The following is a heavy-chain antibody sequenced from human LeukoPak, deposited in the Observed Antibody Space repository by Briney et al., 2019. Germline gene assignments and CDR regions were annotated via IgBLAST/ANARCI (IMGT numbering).Heavy chain of an antibody. Sequence: GRSLSLSCAASGFTFDDYAMHWVRQAPGKGLEWVSGISWNSGSIGYADSVKGRFTISRDNAKNSLYLKMNSLRAEDTALYYCAKGVLGFYTNFDYWGQGTLVTVSS. J-gene: IGHJ4*02. CDR3: AKGVLGFYTNFDY. V-gene: IGHV3-9*01. D-gene: IGHD2-2*02. CDR1: GFTFDDYA. CDR2: ISWNSGSI.